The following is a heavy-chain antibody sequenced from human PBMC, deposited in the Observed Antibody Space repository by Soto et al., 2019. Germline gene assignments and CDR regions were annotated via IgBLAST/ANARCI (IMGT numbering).Heavy chain of an antibody. CDR3: PPPMHYYDSSGYSKN. J-gene: IGHJ4*02. Sequence: GGSLRLSCAASGFTFSSYGMHWVRQAPGKGLEWVAVISYDGSNKYYADSVKGRFTISRDNSKNTLYLQMNSLRAEDTAVYYCPPPMHYYDSSGYSKNWGQGTLVTVSS. V-gene: IGHV3-30*03. CDR1: GFTFSSYG. D-gene: IGHD3-22*01. CDR2: ISYDGSNK.